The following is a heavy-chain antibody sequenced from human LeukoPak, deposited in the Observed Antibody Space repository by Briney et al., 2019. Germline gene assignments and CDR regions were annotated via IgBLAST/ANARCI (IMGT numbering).Heavy chain of an antibody. CDR2: IYHSGST. Sequence: PSETLFLTCTVSGYSISSGYYWGWIRQPPGKGLEWIGSIYHSGSTYYNPSLKSRVTISVDTSKNQFSLKLSSVTAADTAVYYCARGAGYYGSGDAFDIWGQGTMVTVSS. CDR1: GYSISSGYY. V-gene: IGHV4-38-2*02. J-gene: IGHJ3*02. CDR3: ARGAGYYGSGDAFDI. D-gene: IGHD3-10*01.